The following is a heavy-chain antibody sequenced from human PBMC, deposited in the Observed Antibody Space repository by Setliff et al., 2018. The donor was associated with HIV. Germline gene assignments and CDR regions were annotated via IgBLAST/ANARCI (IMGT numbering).Heavy chain of an antibody. Sequence: SETLSLTCTVSGDSINTHYWSWIRQPPGKGLEWIGCISHSGNTNFNPSLNSRVTISLDTSKNQFSLKMSSVTAADTAVYYCARARGPEGYFASWGQGTLVTVSS. D-gene: IGHD3-10*01. V-gene: IGHV4-59*11. CDR1: GDSINTHY. CDR2: ISHSGNT. J-gene: IGHJ4*02. CDR3: ARARGPEGYFAS.